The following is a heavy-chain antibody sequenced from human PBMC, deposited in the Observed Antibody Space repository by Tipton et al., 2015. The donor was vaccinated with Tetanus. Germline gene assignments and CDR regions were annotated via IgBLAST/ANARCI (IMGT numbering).Heavy chain of an antibody. CDR1: GFTFNTYN. V-gene: IGHV3-48*02. J-gene: IGHJ4*02. D-gene: IGHD3-22*01. CDR2: ISTSSTTI. Sequence: SLRLSCAASGFTFNTYNMNWVRQDPGKGLEWVSYISTSSTTIFYADSVRGRFTISRDTAKNSLYLQMNSLRDEDTAVYYCARDFSYYFDSKSGFDYWGQGTLVTVSS. CDR3: ARDFSYYFDSKSGFDY.